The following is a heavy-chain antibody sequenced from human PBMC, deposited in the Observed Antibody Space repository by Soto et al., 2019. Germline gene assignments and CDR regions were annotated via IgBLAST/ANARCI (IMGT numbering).Heavy chain of an antibody. Sequence: QVQLVQSGAEVQKPGSSVKVSCKAPGGTFSTYAISWVRQAPGQGLEWMGGVIPIFGTPKYAQKFQGRVTITADESTSTGYMEQRSLRSEDMSVYYCARSQGGSSSLDIYYYYYYGMDVWGQGTTVTVSS. CDR3: ARSQGGSSSLDIYYYYYYGMDV. V-gene: IGHV1-69*01. J-gene: IGHJ6*02. CDR2: VIPIFGTP. D-gene: IGHD2-15*01. CDR1: GGTFSTYA.